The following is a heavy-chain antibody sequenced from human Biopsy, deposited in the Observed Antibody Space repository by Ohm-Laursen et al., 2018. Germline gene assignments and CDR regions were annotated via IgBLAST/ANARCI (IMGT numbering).Heavy chain of an antibody. J-gene: IGHJ3*02. Sequence: QTLSLTCVISGDSVSSNTVAWNWIRQSPSRGLEWLGRTIYRSKWSNDYAVSVKNRITIDPDTSKNQFSLQLNSVTPEDTAIYYCARGRYAAFDIWGQGTKVTISS. V-gene: IGHV6-1*01. CDR2: TIYRSKWSN. D-gene: IGHD3-9*01. CDR3: ARGRYAAFDI. CDR1: GDSVSSNTVA.